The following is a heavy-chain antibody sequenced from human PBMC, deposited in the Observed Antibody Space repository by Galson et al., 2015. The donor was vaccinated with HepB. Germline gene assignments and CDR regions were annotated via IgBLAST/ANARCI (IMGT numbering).Heavy chain of an antibody. CDR2: ISSSSSYI. CDR1: GFTFSSYS. V-gene: IGHV3-21*01. CDR3: ARDGTSPGTLPFDI. J-gene: IGHJ3*02. D-gene: IGHD2-2*01. Sequence: SLRLSCAASGFTFSSYSMNWVRQAPGKGLEWVSSISSSSSYIYYADSVKGRFTISRDNAKNSLYLQMNGLRAEDTAVYYCARDGTSPGTLPFDIWGQGTMVTVSS.